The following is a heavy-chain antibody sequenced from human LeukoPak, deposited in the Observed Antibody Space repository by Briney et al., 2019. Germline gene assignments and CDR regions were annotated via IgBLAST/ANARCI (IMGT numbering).Heavy chain of an antibody. D-gene: IGHD2-2*02. CDR3: AKDDIVVVPAAISKNWFDP. CDR1: GFTFSSYA. Sequence: PGGSLRLSYAASGFTFSSYAMSWVRQAPGKGLEWVSAISGSGGSTYYADSVKGRFTISRDNSKNTLYLQMNSLRAEDTAVYYCAKDDIVVVPAAISKNWFDPWGQGTLVTVSS. CDR2: ISGSGGST. J-gene: IGHJ5*02. V-gene: IGHV3-23*01.